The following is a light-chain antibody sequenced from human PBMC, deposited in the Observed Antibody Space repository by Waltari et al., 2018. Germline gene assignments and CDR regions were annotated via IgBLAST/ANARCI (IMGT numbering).Light chain of an antibody. J-gene: IGKJ1*01. V-gene: IGKV1-5*03. CDR2: KAT. CDR3: QQYNSYFRA. CDR1: TSVSNW. Sequence: DIQMTQSPSTLAASVGDSVTITCRASTSVSNWLAWYHQKPGNAPKVLISKATTLESGVPTRFSGSGYGTEFTLTISSLQPDDFATYYCQQYNSYFRAFGQGTKVEIK.